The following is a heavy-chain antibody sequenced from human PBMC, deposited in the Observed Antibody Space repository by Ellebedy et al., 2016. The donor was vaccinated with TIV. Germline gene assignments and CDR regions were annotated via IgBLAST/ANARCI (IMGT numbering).Heavy chain of an antibody. Sequence: AASVKVPCKASGYTFTTYGISWVRQAPGQGLEWMGWISANNGDTNYAQQLQDRVTMTTDTSTTTAYMELRSLRSDDTAVYYCARDRGYGDSTLLYWGQGTLVTVSS. J-gene: IGHJ4*02. CDR3: ARDRGYGDSTLLY. D-gene: IGHD4-17*01. CDR2: ISANNGDT. CDR1: GYTFTTYG. V-gene: IGHV1-18*04.